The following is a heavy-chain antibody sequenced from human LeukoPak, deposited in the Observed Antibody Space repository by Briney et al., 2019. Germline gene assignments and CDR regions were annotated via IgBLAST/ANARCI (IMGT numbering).Heavy chain of an antibody. CDR2: ISAYNGNT. CDR3: ARDQLHNYYYYGMDV. D-gene: IGHD2-2*01. V-gene: IGHV1-18*04. J-gene: IGHJ6*04. CDR1: GYTFTSYG. Sequence: SVKVSCKASGYTFTSYGISWVRQAPGQGLEWMGWISAYNGNTNYAQKLQGRVTMTTDTSASTAYMELSSLRSEDTAVYYCARDQLHNYYYYGMDVWGKGTTVTVSS.